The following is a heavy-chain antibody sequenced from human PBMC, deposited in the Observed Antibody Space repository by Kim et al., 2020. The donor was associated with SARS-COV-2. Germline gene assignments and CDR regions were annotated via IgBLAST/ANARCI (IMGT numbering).Heavy chain of an antibody. CDR2: INSDGSST. V-gene: IGHV3-74*01. D-gene: IGHD2-2*01. Sequence: GGSLRLTCAASGFTFSSYWMHWVRQAPGKGLVWVSRINSDGSSTSYADSVKGRFTISRDNAKNTLYLQMNSLRAEDTAVYYCARDLTYQLGIYYYYYGMDVGGQGTTVTVSS. CDR3: ARDLTYQLGIYYYYYGMDV. J-gene: IGHJ6*02. CDR1: GFTFSSYW.